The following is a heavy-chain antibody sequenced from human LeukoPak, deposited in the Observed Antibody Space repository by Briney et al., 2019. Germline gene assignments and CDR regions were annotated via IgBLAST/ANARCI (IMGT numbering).Heavy chain of an antibody. Sequence: GGSLRLSCTASGFTVRGTLMDWVRQAPGKGLEWVSVIYDDDRTVYTDSVKGRFTISRDNSKNMVYLQMNSLIAEDSAVYYCTRDRAGTQRWVEFDLWGPGTLVTVSS. CDR2: IYDDDRT. D-gene: IGHD5-18*01. J-gene: IGHJ5*02. V-gene: IGHV3-53*05. CDR3: TRDRAGTQRWVEFDL. CDR1: GFTVRGTL.